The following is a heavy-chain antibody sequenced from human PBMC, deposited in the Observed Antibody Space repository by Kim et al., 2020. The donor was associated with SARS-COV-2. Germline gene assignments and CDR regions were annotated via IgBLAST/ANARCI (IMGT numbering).Heavy chain of an antibody. Sequence: SETLSLTCAVSGGSISSSNWWSWVRQPPGKGLEWIGEIYHSGSTNYNPSLKSRVTISVDKSKNQFSLKLSSVTAADTAVYYCARDGGYCSGGSCYPDTYNWFDPWGQGTLVTVSS. CDR3: ARDGGYCSGGSCYPDTYNWFDP. V-gene: IGHV4-4*02. D-gene: IGHD2-15*01. J-gene: IGHJ5*02. CDR1: GGSISSSNW. CDR2: IYHSGST.